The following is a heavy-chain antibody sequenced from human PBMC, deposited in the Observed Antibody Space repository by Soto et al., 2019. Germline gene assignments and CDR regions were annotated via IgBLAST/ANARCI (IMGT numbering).Heavy chain of an antibody. D-gene: IGHD2-8*01. V-gene: IGHV3-48*03. CDR1: VFNFSNLD. CDR2: ISERGITT. CDR3: ARGGVV. J-gene: IGHJ4*02. Sequence: GGSLRLSCVASVFNFSNLDMNWVRQAPGRGLEWISLISERGITTTYADSVRSRFTVSRDNAQSSLYLQMDRLTVEDTGVYYCARGGVVWGRGVMVTVSS.